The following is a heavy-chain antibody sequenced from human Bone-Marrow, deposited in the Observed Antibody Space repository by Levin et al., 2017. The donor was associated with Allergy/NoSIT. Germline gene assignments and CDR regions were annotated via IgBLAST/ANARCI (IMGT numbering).Heavy chain of an antibody. CDR2: INPNSGKT. CDR1: GYTFSAYD. V-gene: IGHV1-8*01. Sequence: AASVKVSCKASGYTFSAYDINWVRQATGQGLEWMGYINPNSGKTGYAQKFQGRVTMTTDTSISTAYMELSSLSSEDTALYYCAREFRAVGGWGQGTLVTVSS. J-gene: IGHJ4*02. CDR3: AREFRAVGG. D-gene: IGHD3-16*01.